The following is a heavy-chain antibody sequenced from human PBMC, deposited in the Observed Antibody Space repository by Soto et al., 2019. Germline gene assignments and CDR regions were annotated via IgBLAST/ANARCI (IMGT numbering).Heavy chain of an antibody. CDR1: GFTVSNNY. J-gene: IGHJ4*02. CDR3: AAYSHKGY. Sequence: EEQLVESGGDLVQPGGSLRLSCAASGFTVSNNYMSWVRQAPGKGLEWVSLIYSGGSTYYADSVKGRFTISRDSSKNTLYLQMNSLSAEDTAMYYGAAYSHKGYWGQGTLVTVSS. V-gene: IGHV3-66*01. CDR2: IYSGGST. D-gene: IGHD3-16*01.